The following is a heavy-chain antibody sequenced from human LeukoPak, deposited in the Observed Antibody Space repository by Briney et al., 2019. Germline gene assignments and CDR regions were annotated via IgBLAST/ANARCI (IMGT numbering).Heavy chain of an antibody. V-gene: IGHV4-38-2*01. CDR2: MYNSGST. J-gene: IGHJ4*02. CDR3: ARHVCGRHQLQAYHFDY. D-gene: IGHD2-2*01. CDR1: GYSISSGHY. Sequence: SETLSLTCDVSGYSISSGHYWGWIRQSPGKGLEWIASMYNSGSTYFKSSLKSRVTISLDTPKNQFSLTLNSVTAADTAVYYCARHVCGRHQLQAYHFDYWGQGILVTVSS.